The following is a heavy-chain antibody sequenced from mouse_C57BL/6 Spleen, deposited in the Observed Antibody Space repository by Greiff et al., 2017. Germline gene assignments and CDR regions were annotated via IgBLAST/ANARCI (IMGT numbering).Heavy chain of an antibody. V-gene: IGHV1-62-2*01. Sequence: QVHVKQSGAELVKPGASVKLSCKASGYTFTEYTIHWVKQRPGQGLEWIGWFYPGSGSIKYNEKFKDKARLTADKSSSTVYMELSRLTADDSAVYVCARVEEDYGHFLFDYWGQGTTLTVSS. CDR2: FYPGSGSI. CDR1: GYTFTEYT. J-gene: IGHJ2*01. D-gene: IGHD1-1*02. CDR3: ARVEEDYGHFLFDY.